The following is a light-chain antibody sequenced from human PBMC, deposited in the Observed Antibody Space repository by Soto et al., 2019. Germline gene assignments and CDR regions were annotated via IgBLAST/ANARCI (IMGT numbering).Light chain of an antibody. CDR1: QGVSTW. Sequence: DIQITQSPSSLSASVVDRVTITCRASQGVSTWLAWYQQKPGKAPNLLIYTASSLQSGVPSRFSGSGSGTDFTLTINGLQPEDFATYYCQQAASFPITFGQGTRL. J-gene: IGKJ5*01. CDR3: QQAASFPIT. CDR2: TAS. V-gene: IGKV1-12*01.